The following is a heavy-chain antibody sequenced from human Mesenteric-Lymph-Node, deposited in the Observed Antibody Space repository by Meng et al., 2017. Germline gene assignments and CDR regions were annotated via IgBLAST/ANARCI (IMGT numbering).Heavy chain of an antibody. CDR1: GDSVSTNIAA. V-gene: IGHV6-1*01. Sequence: QVQLPQSGPGLVKRSQTLSLTCDISGDSVSTNIAAWNWIRQSPSGGLEWLGRTYYKSKWYNDYAESVKSRITINPDTSKNQFSLQLNSVTPEDTAVYYCARDPAAFDFWGQGILVTVSS. CDR2: TYYKSKWYN. D-gene: IGHD6-25*01. J-gene: IGHJ4*02. CDR3: ARDPAAFDF.